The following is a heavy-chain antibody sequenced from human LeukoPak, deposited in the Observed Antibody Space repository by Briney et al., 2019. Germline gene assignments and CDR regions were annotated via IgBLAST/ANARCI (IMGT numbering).Heavy chain of an antibody. Sequence: ASVKVSCKASGYTFTSYGISWVRQAPGQGLEWMGWISAYNGNTNYAQKLQGRVTMTTDTSTSTAYMELRSLRSDDTAVYYCARSLSPVTTYYFDYWGQGTLVTVSS. V-gene: IGHV1-18*01. J-gene: IGHJ4*02. CDR2: ISAYNGNT. D-gene: IGHD4-17*01. CDR3: ARSLSPVTTYYFDY. CDR1: GYTFTSYG.